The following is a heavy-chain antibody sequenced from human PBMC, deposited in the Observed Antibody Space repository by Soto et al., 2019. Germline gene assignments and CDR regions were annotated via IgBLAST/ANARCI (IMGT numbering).Heavy chain of an antibody. D-gene: IGHD3-9*01. V-gene: IGHV3-23*01. Sequence: GGSLRLSCAASGFTFSNYAMSWVRQAPGKGLEWVSTISGSGGSTYYADSVKGRFTISRDNSKNTVYLQVNSLRAEDTAVYYCAKASYDILTGYSPDSWGQGTLVTVSS. CDR3: AKASYDILTGYSPDS. CDR2: ISGSGGST. J-gene: IGHJ4*02. CDR1: GFTFSNYA.